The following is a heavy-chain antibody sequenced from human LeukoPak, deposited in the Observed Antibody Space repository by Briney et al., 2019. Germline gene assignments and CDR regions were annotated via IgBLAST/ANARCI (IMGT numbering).Heavy chain of an antibody. J-gene: IGHJ5*02. Sequence: PSETLSLTCAVSGGSISSSNWWSWVRQPPGKGLEWIGEIYHSGSTNYNPSLKSRVTISVDRSKNQFSLKLSSVTAADTAVYYCARVVAARSWFDPWGQGTLVTVSS. CDR1: GGSISSSNW. D-gene: IGHD6-13*01. V-gene: IGHV4-4*02. CDR2: IYHSGST. CDR3: ARVVAARSWFDP.